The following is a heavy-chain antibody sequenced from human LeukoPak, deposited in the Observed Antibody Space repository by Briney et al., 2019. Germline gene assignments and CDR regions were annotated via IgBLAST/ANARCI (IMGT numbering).Heavy chain of an antibody. J-gene: IGHJ4*02. D-gene: IGHD3-10*01. V-gene: IGHV3-30*02. CDR2: IHYDGSNK. Sequence: GGSLRLSCAASGFTFSSYGMQWVRQAPGKGLEWVAFIHYDGSNKYYANSVRGRFTISRDNSKNTLYLHMNSLRAEDTAVYYCAKDPIRGVRPYYFSSWGQGTLVTVSS. CDR3: AKDPIRGVRPYYFSS. CDR1: GFTFSSYG.